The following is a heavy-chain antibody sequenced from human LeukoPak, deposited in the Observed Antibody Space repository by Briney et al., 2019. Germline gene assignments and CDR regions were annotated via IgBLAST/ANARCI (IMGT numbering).Heavy chain of an antibody. CDR2: IRTKANSYAT. CDR1: GFTFSGSS. CDR3: TTSYSGNSWYDWFGP. V-gene: IGHV3-73*01. Sequence: GGSLRLSCAASGFTFSGSSIHWVRQASGKGLEWVGLIRTKANSYATAYAASVTGRFTISRDDSKDTSYLQMNSLKTEDTALYFCTTSYSGNSWYDWFGPWGQGTLVTVSS. J-gene: IGHJ5*02. D-gene: IGHD6-13*01.